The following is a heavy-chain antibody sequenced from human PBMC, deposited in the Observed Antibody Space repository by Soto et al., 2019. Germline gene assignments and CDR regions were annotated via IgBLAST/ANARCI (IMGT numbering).Heavy chain of an antibody. CDR3: ARSLSTIAARPDS. CDR1: GYAFTAYF. CDR2: INPNTGGT. Sequence: ASVKVSCKTSGYAFTAYFMHWVRQAPGQGLEWMGWINPNTGGTYYAQKFQGRVTMTRDTSISTAFLDLRRLRSDDTAVYFCARSLSTIAARPDSGGQGTLVTVSS. J-gene: IGHJ4*02. V-gene: IGHV1-2*02. D-gene: IGHD6-6*01.